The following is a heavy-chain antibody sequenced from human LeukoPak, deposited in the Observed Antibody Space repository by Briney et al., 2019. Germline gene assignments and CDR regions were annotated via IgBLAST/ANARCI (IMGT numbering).Heavy chain of an antibody. CDR2: IYSGGST. CDR1: GGSISSSSYY. J-gene: IGHJ4*02. CDR3: ARGIIAARYFDY. Sequence: ETLSLTCTVSGGSISSSSYYWGWVRQAPGKGLEWVSVIYSGGSTYYADSVKGRFTISRDNSKNTLYLQMNSLRAEDTAVYYCARGIIAARYFDYWGQGTLVTVSS. D-gene: IGHD6-6*01. V-gene: IGHV3-53*01.